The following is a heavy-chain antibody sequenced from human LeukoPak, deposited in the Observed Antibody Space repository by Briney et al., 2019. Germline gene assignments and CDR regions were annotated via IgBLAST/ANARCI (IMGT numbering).Heavy chain of an antibody. J-gene: IGHJ3*02. D-gene: IGHD3-3*01. Sequence: GGSLRLSCAASGFTFNDYAMHWVRQVPGKGLEWVSGIKWNSGNIGYADSVKGRFTISRDNAKNSLYLQMNSLRAEDTALYYCVEGGFLEWLTPPYDAFDIWGQGTMVTVSS. CDR2: IKWNSGNI. CDR1: GFTFNDYA. V-gene: IGHV3-9*01. CDR3: VEGGFLEWLTPPYDAFDI.